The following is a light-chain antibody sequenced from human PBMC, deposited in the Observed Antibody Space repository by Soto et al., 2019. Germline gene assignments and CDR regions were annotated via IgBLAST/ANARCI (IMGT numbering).Light chain of an antibody. Sequence: EIVLTQSPGTLSLSPGERATLSCRASQSVSNNYLAWYQQKPGQAPRLLIYGASNRATGITDRFSGSGSGKDFTLTISRLEPEDFAVYYCQQYGSSGTFGQGTKVEIK. V-gene: IGKV3-20*01. CDR3: QQYGSSGT. CDR1: QSVSNNY. CDR2: GAS. J-gene: IGKJ1*01.